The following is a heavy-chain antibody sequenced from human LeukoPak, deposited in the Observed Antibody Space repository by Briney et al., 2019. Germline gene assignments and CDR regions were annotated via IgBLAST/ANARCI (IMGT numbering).Heavy chain of an antibody. Sequence: GGSLRLSCAASGFTLSSYAMTWVRQAPGKGLEWVSAISGSGGSTYYADSVKGRFTISRDNSKNTLFLQMNSLRAEDTAVYYCAKRRGLELLYYYYMDVWGKGTTVTVSS. D-gene: IGHD1-7*01. J-gene: IGHJ6*03. CDR3: AKRRGLELLYYYYMDV. CDR2: ISGSGGST. V-gene: IGHV3-23*01. CDR1: GFTLSSYA.